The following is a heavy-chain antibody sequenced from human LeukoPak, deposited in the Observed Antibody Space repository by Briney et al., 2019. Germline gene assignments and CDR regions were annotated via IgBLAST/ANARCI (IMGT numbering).Heavy chain of an antibody. D-gene: IGHD3-22*01. CDR2: ISYDGSNK. CDR1: GFTFSSYG. CDR3: ASSSGYLDY. V-gene: IGHV3-30*03. J-gene: IGHJ4*02. Sequence: GGSLRLSCAASGFTFSSYGMHWVRQAPGKGLEWVAVISYDGSNKYYADSVKGRFTISRDNSKNTLYLQMNSLRAEDTALYYCASSSGYLDYWGQGILVTVSS.